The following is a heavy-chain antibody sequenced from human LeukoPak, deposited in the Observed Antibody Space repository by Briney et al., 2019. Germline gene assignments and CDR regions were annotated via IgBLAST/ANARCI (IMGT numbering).Heavy chain of an antibody. Sequence: PPQTLSLTCTVSGDSISSGDYYWNWIRQPPGKGLEWIGYIYYSGSTYYNPSLKSRVTISVDTSKNQFSLKLSSVTAADTAVYYCARSPSRYDFWSGDPEYFQHWGQGTLVTVSS. D-gene: IGHD3-3*01. CDR1: GDSISSGDYY. CDR3: ARSPSRYDFWSGDPEYFQH. CDR2: IYYSGST. V-gene: IGHV4-30-4*08. J-gene: IGHJ1*01.